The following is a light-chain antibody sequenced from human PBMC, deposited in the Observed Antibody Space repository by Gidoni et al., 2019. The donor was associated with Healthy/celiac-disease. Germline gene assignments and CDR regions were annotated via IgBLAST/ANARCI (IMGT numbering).Light chain of an antibody. Sequence: SYELTQPPSVSVSPGQTARITCPGDALPKQYAYWYQQKPGQGPVMVIYKDSERPSGIPERFSGSSSGTTVTLTISGVQAEDEADYYCQSADSSGTYPVFGGGTKLTVL. CDR1: ALPKQY. V-gene: IGLV3-25*03. CDR3: QSADSSGTYPV. J-gene: IGLJ2*01. CDR2: KDS.